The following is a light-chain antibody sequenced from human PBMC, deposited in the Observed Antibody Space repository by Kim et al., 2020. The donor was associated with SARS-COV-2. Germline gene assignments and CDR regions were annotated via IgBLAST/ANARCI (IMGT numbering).Light chain of an antibody. V-gene: IGKV1-27*01. J-gene: IGKJ2*01. CDR2: GTS. CDR1: QGISNY. CDR3: QKYDSGPYT. Sequence: SAYVGDRVTITCRASQGISNYLAWYQQKPGKVPRLMIYGTSTLQSGVPFRFRGSGSGTDFTLTITSLQPEDVATYYCQKYDSGPYTFGQGTKLEI.